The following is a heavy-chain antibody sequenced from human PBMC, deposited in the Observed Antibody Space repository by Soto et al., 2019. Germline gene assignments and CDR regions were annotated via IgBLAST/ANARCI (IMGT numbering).Heavy chain of an antibody. CDR2: VDWDSGTI. J-gene: IGHJ4*02. D-gene: IGHD4-4*01. Sequence: EVKLVESGGGLVQPGRSLRLSCAASGFMSNDYAMHWLRQPPGKGLEWVSGVDWDSGTIGYADSVKGRFTISRDNAKNSLYLQMNSLRAEETDLYFCIKQSTPGGLDYWGQGTQVTVSS. V-gene: IGHV3-9*02. CDR1: GFMSNDYA. CDR3: IKQSTPGGLDY.